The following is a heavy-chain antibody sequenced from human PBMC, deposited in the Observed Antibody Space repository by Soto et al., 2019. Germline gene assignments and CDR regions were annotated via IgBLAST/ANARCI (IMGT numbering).Heavy chain of an antibody. J-gene: IGHJ6*02. D-gene: IGHD6-19*01. CDR2: ISDGGSYT. CDR3: ARAPGAVNSYAGVDV. V-gene: IGHV3-11*05. CDR1: GFIFSDYY. Sequence: GGSLRLSCVASGFIFSDYYMGWIRRAPGKGLEWVSYISDGGSYTNHGNSVRGRVSVSRDDARNSLYLQINNLRVEDTGVYYCARAPGAVNSYAGVDVWGQGTTVTVSS.